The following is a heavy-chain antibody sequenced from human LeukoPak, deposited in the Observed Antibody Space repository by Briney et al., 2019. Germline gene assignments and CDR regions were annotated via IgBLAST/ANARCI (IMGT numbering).Heavy chain of an antibody. CDR2: IYPGDSDT. CDR1: GYSFTNYW. Sequence: GESLKISCKGSGYSFTNYWIGWVRQLPGKGPEWMGIIYPGDSDTRYSPSFQGQVTISADKSISTAYLQWSSLKASDTAMYYCARHLRLWQNWFDPWGQGTLVTVSS. D-gene: IGHD5-18*01. V-gene: IGHV5-51*01. J-gene: IGHJ5*02. CDR3: ARHLRLWQNWFDP.